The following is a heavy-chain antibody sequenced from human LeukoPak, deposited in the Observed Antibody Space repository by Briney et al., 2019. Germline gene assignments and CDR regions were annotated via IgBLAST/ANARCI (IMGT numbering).Heavy chain of an antibody. J-gene: IGHJ3*02. CDR3: ARDRNLRDSDDAFDI. D-gene: IGHD5-12*01. CDR2: ISGSGGST. Sequence: GGSLRLSCAASGFTLSSYAMSWVRQAPGKGLEWDSAISGSGGSTYYADYVKGRFTISRDNAKNTLYLQMNSLRAEDTAVYYCARDRNLRDSDDAFDIWGQGTMVTVSS. CDR1: GFTLSSYA. V-gene: IGHV3-23*01.